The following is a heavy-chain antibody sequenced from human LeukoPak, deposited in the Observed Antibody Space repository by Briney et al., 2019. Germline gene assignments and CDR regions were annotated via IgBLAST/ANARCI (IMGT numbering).Heavy chain of an antibody. CDR1: GYTFTTYE. CDR2: TNPNSGNT. CDR3: ARSQHGGIDY. Sequence: GASVKVSCNASGYTFTTYEIYWVRQATGQGLEWMGWTNPNSGNTGYAQKFQGRVSMTRNTSITTAYMELSNLRAEDTAVYCCARSQHGGIDYWGQGTLVTVSS. D-gene: IGHD4-23*01. J-gene: IGHJ4*02. V-gene: IGHV1-8*01.